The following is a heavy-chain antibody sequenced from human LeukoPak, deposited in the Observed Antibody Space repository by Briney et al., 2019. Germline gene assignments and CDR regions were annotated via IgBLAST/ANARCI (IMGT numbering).Heavy chain of an antibody. CDR3: AKSVAGTTDGY. Sequence: GRSLRLSCAASGFTFSSYAMSWVRQAPGKGLEWVSAISGSGGSTYYADSVKGRFTLSRDNSKNTLYLQMNSLRAEDTAVYYCAKSVAGTTDGYWGQGTLVTVSS. D-gene: IGHD1-7*01. V-gene: IGHV3-23*01. CDR1: GFTFSSYA. CDR2: ISGSGGST. J-gene: IGHJ4*02.